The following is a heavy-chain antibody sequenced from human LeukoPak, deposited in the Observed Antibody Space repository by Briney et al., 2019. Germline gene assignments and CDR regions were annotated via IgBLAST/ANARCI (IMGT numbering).Heavy chain of an antibody. D-gene: IGHD3-9*01. CDR1: GFTFSSYG. J-gene: IGHJ6*03. Sequence: GGSLRLSCAVSGFTFSSYGMHWVRQAPGKGLEWVAFIRYDGSNKYYADSVKGRFTISRDNSKNTLYLQMNSLRAEDTAVYYCAKDNDILTGYSPRSFYYYYYMDVWGKGTTVTVSS. CDR2: IRYDGSNK. V-gene: IGHV3-30*02. CDR3: AKDNDILTGYSPRSFYYYYYMDV.